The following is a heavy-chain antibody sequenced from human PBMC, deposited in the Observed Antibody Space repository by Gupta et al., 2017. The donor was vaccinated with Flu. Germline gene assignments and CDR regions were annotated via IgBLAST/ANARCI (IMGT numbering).Heavy chain of an antibody. D-gene: IGHD2-15*01. CDR3: ARGYCSGGSCYIGFDY. V-gene: IGHV4-34*01. CDR2: INHSGST. J-gene: IGHJ4*02. Sequence: PPGQGLEWIGEINHSGSTNYNPSLKSRVTISVDTSKNQFSLKLSSVTAADTAVYYCARGYCSGGSCYIGFDYWGQGTLVTVAS.